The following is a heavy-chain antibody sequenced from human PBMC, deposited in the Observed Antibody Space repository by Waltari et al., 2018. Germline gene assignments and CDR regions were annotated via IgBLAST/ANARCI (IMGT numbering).Heavy chain of an antibody. CDR3: ARAREMGDY. V-gene: IGHV3-48*02. Sequence: EVQLVESGVGLVHPGGSLRLSCAASGFPFSLHGMNWVRQAPGKGLEWLSYISSSSGSIYYADSVKGRFTISRDNAKNSLYLQMNSLRDEDTAVYYCARAREMGDYWGQGTLVNVSS. D-gene: IGHD1-26*01. CDR1: GFPFSLHG. J-gene: IGHJ4*02. CDR2: ISSSSGSI.